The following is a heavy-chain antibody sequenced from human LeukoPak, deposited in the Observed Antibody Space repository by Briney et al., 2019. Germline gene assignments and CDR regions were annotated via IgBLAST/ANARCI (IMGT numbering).Heavy chain of an antibody. V-gene: IGHV4-4*07. Sequence: YPSETLSLTCTVSGVSVTNYYWAWIRQPAGKGLEWLGRMYISGSTNYNPSLKGRVTISIDKTKNEFSLRLRSVTAADTAVYYCARDYLVGAPLDSWGQGTLVTVSP. D-gene: IGHD1-26*01. CDR3: ARDYLVGAPLDS. CDR2: MYISGST. CDR1: GVSVTNYY. J-gene: IGHJ4*02.